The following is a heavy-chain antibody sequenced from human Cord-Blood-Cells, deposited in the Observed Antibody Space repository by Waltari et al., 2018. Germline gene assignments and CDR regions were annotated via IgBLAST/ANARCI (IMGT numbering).Heavy chain of an antibody. V-gene: IGHV1-58*01. CDR3: AAGAAAGADTTPRYYYYGMDV. J-gene: IGHJ6*02. CDR2: IVVGSGNT. D-gene: IGHD6-13*01. CDR1: GFTFTSSA. Sequence: QMQLVQSGPEVKKPGTSVKVSCKASGFTFTSSAVQWVRQARGQRLEWIGWIVVGSGNTNYAQKFQERVTITRDMSTSTAYMELSSLRSEDTAVYYCAAGAAAGADTTPRYYYYGMDVWGQGTTVTVSS.